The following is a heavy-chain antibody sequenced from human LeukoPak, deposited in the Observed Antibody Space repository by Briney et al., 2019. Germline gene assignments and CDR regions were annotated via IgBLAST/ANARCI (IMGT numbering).Heavy chain of an antibody. J-gene: IGHJ6*03. V-gene: IGHV1-46*01. D-gene: IGHD3-9*01. CDR2: INVSGGGT. CDR1: GYTFTSYY. Sequence: ASVKVSCKASGYTFTSYYIHWVRQAPGQGLEWMGVINVSGGGTTYAQRFQGRVTMTRDTSTSTVYMELSSLRSDDTAVYYCARAEKMSYYDILTGPPIYYYYMDVWGKGITVTVSS. CDR3: ARAEKMSYYDILTGPPIYYYYMDV.